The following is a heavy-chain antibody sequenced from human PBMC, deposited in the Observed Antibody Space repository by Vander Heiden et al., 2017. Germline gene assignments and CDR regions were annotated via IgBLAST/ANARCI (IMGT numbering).Heavy chain of an antibody. CDR2: ISAYNGNT. CDR3: ARAKYDFWVVNYYYYGMDV. Sequence: QLHLVHSGAEVTKPGASAKVSCQASGYTFTGSGISWVRQAPGQGLEWMGWISAYNGNTNYAQKLQGRVTMTTDTSTSTAYMELRSLRSDDTAVYYCARAKYDFWVVNYYYYGMDVWGQGTTVTVSS. V-gene: IGHV1-18*01. CDR1: GYTFTGSG. D-gene: IGHD3-3*01. J-gene: IGHJ6*02.